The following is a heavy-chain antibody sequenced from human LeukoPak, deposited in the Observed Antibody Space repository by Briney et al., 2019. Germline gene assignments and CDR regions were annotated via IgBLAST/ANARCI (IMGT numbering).Heavy chain of an antibody. CDR2: IYWDEDK. CDR1: GRSLSTSGLG. Sequence: SSPTLVKPTQTLTLTCTLSGRSLSTSGLGVGLIRQPPGKALEWLALIYWDEDKRYSPSLNNRHTITKDTSKNQLVLTMTNMDPVDTATYDCAHLLRGSRGWLRWFDSWGQGTLVTVSA. CDR3: AHLLRGSRGWLRWFDS. D-gene: IGHD5-12*01. V-gene: IGHV2-5*02. J-gene: IGHJ5*01.